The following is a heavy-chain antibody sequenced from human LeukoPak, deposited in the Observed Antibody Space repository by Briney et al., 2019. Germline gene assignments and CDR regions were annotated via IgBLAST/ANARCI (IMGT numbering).Heavy chain of an antibody. V-gene: IGHV3-9*01. Sequence: GGSLRLSCVGSGFTFDEYAIHWVRQVPGKGLEWVSGINWNSGNIGYADSVKGRFTISRDNAKNSLYLQMNSLRAEDTAVYYCARDTDFRFRDYQLLSIRHFDYWGQGTLVTVSS. J-gene: IGHJ4*02. CDR2: INWNSGNI. CDR1: GFTFDEYA. D-gene: IGHD2-2*01. CDR3: ARDTDFRFRDYQLLSIRHFDY.